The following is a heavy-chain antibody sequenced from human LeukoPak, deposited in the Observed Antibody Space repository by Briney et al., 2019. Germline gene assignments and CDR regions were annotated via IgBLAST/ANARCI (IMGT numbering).Heavy chain of an antibody. CDR2: IYYSGSG. D-gene: IGHD6-19*01. J-gene: IGHJ4*02. CDR3: ARGLTSGWYSPDFDY. V-gene: IGHV4-59*08. Sequence: SETLSLTCTVSGGPINSYYWTWIRQPPGKGLEWIGYIYYSGSGNYNPSLKSRVTMSVDPSKNQFSLNLSSVTAADTAVYYCARGLTSGWYSPDFDYWGQGTLVTVSS. CDR1: GGPINSYY.